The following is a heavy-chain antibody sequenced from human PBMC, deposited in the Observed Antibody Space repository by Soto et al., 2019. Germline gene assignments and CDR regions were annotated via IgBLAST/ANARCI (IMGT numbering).Heavy chain of an antibody. CDR1: GGSISRYF. V-gene: IGHV4-59*13. D-gene: IGHD3-16*01. CDR3: ATYDSPYYDMDV. Sequence: QVQLQESGPGLVKPSETLSLTCTVSGGSISRYFWSWIRQPAGKGLQWIGHIYYSGSTDYNPSLKSRVAITVGASKTHFSLRLNSVTAADAAVYYCATYDSPYYDMDVWGKGTTVTVSS. CDR2: IYYSGST. J-gene: IGHJ6*03.